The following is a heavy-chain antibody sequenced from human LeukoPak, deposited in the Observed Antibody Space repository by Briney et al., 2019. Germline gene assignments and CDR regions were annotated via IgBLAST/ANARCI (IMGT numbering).Heavy chain of an antibody. Sequence: GESLRLSCAASGFTFSDHYMSWIRQAPGKELEWVSYISSSSSYTNYADSVKGRFTISRDTAKKSLYLQMNSLRAGDTAVYYCARRAMVRGVMNAFDIWGQGTMVTVSS. CDR3: ARRAMVRGVMNAFDI. J-gene: IGHJ3*02. CDR1: GFTFSDHY. D-gene: IGHD3-10*01. CDR2: ISSSSSYT. V-gene: IGHV3-11*06.